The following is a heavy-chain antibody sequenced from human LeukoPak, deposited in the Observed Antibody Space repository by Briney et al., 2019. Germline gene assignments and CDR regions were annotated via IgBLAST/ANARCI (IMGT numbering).Heavy chain of an antibody. Sequence: GASVKVSCKASVGTFSSYAISWVRQAPGQGLEWMGGIIPLFGTANYAQNFQGRVTITTDESTSTAYMGLSSLRSDDTAVYYCARRGRSCSSTSCYDYFDYWGQGTLVTVSS. CDR2: IIPLFGTA. J-gene: IGHJ4*02. CDR3: ARRGRSCSSTSCYDYFDY. D-gene: IGHD2-2*01. V-gene: IGHV1-69*05. CDR1: VGTFSSYA.